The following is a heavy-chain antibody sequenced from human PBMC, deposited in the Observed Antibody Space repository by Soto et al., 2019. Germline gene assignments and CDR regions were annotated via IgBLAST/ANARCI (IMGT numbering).Heavy chain of an antibody. CDR3: AGRGYGSGSYYKNYYYGMDV. CDR1: GFTFSSYA. J-gene: IGHJ6*02. V-gene: IGHV3-23*01. CDR2: ISGSGGST. Sequence: EVQLLESGGGLVQPGGSLRLSCAASGFTFSSYAMSWVRQAPGKGLEWVSAISGSGGSTYYADSVKGRFTISRDNSKNTLYLQMNSLRAEDTAVYYCAGRGYGSGSYYKNYYYGMDVWGQGTTVTVSS. D-gene: IGHD3-10*01.